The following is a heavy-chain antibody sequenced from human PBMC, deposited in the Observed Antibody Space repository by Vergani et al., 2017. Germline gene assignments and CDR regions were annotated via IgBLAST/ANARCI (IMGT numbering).Heavy chain of an antibody. CDR2: IYYSGST. V-gene: IGHV4-31*03. CDR1: GGSISSGGYY. J-gene: IGHJ1*01. D-gene: IGHD3-22*01. CDR3: AREGGGDYYDRETQH. Sequence: QVQLQESGPGLVKPSQTLSLTCTVSGGSISSGGYYWSWIRQHPGKGLEWIGYIYYSGSTYYNPSLKSRVTISVETSKNQFSLKLSSVTAADTAVDYCAREGGGDYYDRETQHWGQGTLVTVSS.